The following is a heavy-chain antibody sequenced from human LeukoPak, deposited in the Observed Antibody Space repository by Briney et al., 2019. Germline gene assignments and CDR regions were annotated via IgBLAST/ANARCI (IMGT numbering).Heavy chain of an antibody. CDR3: ASGYSYGYPYGMDV. CDR2: IYYSGST. V-gene: IGHV4-30-4*01. Sequence: PSHTLSLTCTVSGGSISSGDYYWSWIRQPPGKGPEWIGYIYYSGSTYYNPSLKSRVTISVDTSKNQFSLKLSSVTAADTAVYYCASGYSYGYPYGMDVWGQGTTVTVSS. J-gene: IGHJ6*02. CDR1: GGSISSGDYY. D-gene: IGHD5-18*01.